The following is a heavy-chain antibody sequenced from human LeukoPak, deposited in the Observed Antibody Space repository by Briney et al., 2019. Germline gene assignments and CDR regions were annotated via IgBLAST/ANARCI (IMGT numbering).Heavy chain of an antibody. CDR2: ITPNADRT. D-gene: IGHD3-22*01. CDR3: AIMHGYYDGSGYWVQ. J-gene: IGHJ1*01. Sequence: GGSLGLSCAASGFTFGSYGMSWVRQAPGKGLEWVSFITPNADRTPYADSVEGRFTISRDNPRNTLYMQMNSLRDEDTALYYCAIMHGYYDGSGYWVQWGQGTLVTVSS. V-gene: IGHV3-23*01. CDR1: GFTFGSYG.